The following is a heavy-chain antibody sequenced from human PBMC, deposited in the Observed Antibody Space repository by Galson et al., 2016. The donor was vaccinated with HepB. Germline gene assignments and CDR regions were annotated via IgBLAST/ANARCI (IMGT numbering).Heavy chain of an antibody. D-gene: IGHD2-2*01. J-gene: IGHJ4*02. CDR1: GFSLSTSGEG. CDR2: IYWNDDK. CDR3: AHRRSGYCNSISCLYFDY. V-gene: IGHV2-5*01. Sequence: PALVKPTQTLTLTCTFSGFSLSTSGEGVGWTRQPPGKALEWLALIYWNDDKRYSPSLRSRLTITKDTSKNQMVLTMTNMDPVDTATYYCAHRRSGYCNSISCLYFDYWGQGALVTVSS.